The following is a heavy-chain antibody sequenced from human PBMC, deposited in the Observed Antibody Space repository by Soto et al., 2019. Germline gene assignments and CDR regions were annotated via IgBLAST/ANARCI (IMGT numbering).Heavy chain of an antibody. D-gene: IGHD3-10*01. CDR1: GYTFTSYG. CDR3: AREDYGSGSYYHRFDY. J-gene: IGHJ4*02. Sequence: SVKVSCKASGYTFTSYGISWVRQAPGQGLEWMGGIIPIFGTANYAQKFQGRVTITADESTSTAYMELSSLRSEDTAVYYCAREDYGSGSYYHRFDYWGQGTLVTVSS. CDR2: IIPIFGTA. V-gene: IGHV1-69*13.